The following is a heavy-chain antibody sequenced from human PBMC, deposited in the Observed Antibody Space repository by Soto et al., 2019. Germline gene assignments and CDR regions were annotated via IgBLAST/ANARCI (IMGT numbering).Heavy chain of an antibody. V-gene: IGHV3-53*02. CDR3: ARRPYGMDV. CDR1: GFTFSSNY. Sequence: EVQLVETGGGLIQPGGSLRLSCAASGFTFSSNYMSWVRQAPGKGLEWVSVIYSGGSTYYADSVKGRFTISSDNSKNTMYLQMTSLRAEDKAVYYCARRPYGMDVWGQGTTVTVSS. J-gene: IGHJ6*02. CDR2: IYSGGST.